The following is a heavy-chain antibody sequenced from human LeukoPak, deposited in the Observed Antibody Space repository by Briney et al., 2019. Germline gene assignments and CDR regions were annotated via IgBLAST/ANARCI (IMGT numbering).Heavy chain of an antibody. CDR3: ANGDYYDSSGASPGFDY. V-gene: IGHV3-33*06. Sequence: PGGSLRLSCAASGFTFNSYGMHWVRQAPGKGLEWVAVIWYDGSNKYYADSVKGRFTISRDNSKNTLYLQMNSLRAEDTAVYYCANGDYYDSSGASPGFDYWGQGTLVTVSS. D-gene: IGHD3-22*01. CDR1: GFTFNSYG. J-gene: IGHJ4*02. CDR2: IWYDGSNK.